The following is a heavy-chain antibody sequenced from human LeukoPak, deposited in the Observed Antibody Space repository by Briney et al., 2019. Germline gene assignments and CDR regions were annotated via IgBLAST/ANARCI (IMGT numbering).Heavy chain of an antibody. CDR2: ISWNSGSI. D-gene: IGHD3-9*01. V-gene: IGHV3-9*01. CDR1: GLTFDDYA. CDR3: ARDGPYYDILTGYNYFDY. Sequence: PGGSLRLSCAASGLTFDDYAMHWVRQAPGKGLEWVSGISWNSGSIGYADSVKGRFTISRDNAKNSLYLQMNSLRAEDTAVYYCARDGPYYDILTGYNYFDYWGQGTLVTVSS. J-gene: IGHJ4*02.